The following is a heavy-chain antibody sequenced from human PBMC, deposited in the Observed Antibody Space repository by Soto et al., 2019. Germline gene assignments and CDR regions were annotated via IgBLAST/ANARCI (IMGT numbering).Heavy chain of an antibody. D-gene: IGHD1-26*01. V-gene: IGHV4-59*01. CDR2: IYYSGST. Sequence: SETLSLTCTVSGGSISSYYWSWIRQPPGKGLEWIGYIYYSGSTNYNPSLKSRVTISVDTSKNQFSLKLSSVTAADTAVYYCARDRGVGATNWFDPWGQGTLVTVSS. J-gene: IGHJ5*02. CDR1: GGSISSYY. CDR3: ARDRGVGATNWFDP.